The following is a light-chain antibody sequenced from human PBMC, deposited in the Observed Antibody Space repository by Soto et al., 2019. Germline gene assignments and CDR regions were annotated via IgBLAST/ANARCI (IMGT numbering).Light chain of an antibody. J-gene: IGLJ2*01. CDR2: DNT. CDR1: SSNIGNNY. V-gene: IGLV1-51*01. Sequence: QSVLTQPPSVSAAPGQKVTISCSGSSSNIGNNYVSWYQQLPGIAPKLLIYDNTRRPSGIPERFSGSKSDTSATLGITGLQTGDEADYYCGTWDSSLSAVVFGGGTKLTVL. CDR3: GTWDSSLSAVV.